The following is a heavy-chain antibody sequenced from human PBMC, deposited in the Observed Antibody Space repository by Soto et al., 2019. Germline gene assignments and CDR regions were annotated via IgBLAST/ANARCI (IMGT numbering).Heavy chain of an antibody. CDR2: ISGNSGST. CDR1: GFTFSSYS. D-gene: IGHD1-26*01. CDR3: AKAGQVRPTTFLDD. V-gene: IGHV3-23*01. Sequence: EVQLLESGGGLVQPGGSLRLSCAASGFTFSSYSMIWVRQAPGKGLEWVSGISGNSGSTYYADSVKGRFTISRDNSQNTVYLQMNTLRAEDTAVFYCAKAGQVRPTTFLDDWGQGTLVTVSS. J-gene: IGHJ4*02.